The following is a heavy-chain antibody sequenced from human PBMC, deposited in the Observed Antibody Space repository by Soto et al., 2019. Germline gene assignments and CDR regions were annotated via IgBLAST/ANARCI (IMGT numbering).Heavy chain of an antibody. CDR3: ARKGINRFLNWFDP. J-gene: IGHJ5*02. D-gene: IGHD3-10*01. V-gene: IGHV4-34*01. CDR2: INHSGST. CDR1: GGSFSGYY. Sequence: PSETLSLTCAVYGGSFSGYYWSWIRQPPGKGLEWIGEINHSGSTNYNPSLKSRVTISVDTSKNQFSLKLSSVTAADTAVYYCARKGINRFLNWFDPWGQGTLVTAPQ.